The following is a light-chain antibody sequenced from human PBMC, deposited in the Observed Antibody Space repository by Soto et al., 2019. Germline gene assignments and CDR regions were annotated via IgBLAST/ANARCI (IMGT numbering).Light chain of an antibody. V-gene: IGKV1-27*01. J-gene: IGKJ1*01. CDR3: HKYDTVPWA. Sequence: DIQRTQAPSSLSASLGDRVTITCRASQGIKKYVAWYQQKPGKVPKLLIYAASSLQSGVPSRFSGSGSGTDFTLTISSLQPEDVATYYCHKYDTVPWAFGKGTNVDIK. CDR2: AAS. CDR1: QGIKKY.